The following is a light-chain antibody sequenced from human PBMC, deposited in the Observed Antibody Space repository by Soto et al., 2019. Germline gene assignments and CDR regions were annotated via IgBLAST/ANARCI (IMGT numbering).Light chain of an antibody. CDR1: QDINSW. V-gene: IGKV1D-16*01. CDR3: QQYNIYPLT. J-gene: IGKJ4*01. CDR2: AAS. Sequence: DVQMTQSPSSLSASVGDRVTITCRASQDINSWLAWYQQKPEKAPKSLIHAASSLQTGVPSRFSGSGSGTDFTLTISSLQPVDSATYYCQQYNIYPLTFGGGTKVEIK.